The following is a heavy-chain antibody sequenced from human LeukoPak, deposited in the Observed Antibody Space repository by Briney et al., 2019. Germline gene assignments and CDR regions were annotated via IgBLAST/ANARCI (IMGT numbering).Heavy chain of an antibody. CDR1: GGSISSSSYY. CDR3: ASLRYYYDSSGYPAYYFDY. CDR2: IYYSGST. V-gene: IGHV4-39*07. J-gene: IGHJ4*02. D-gene: IGHD3-22*01. Sequence: SETLSLTCTVSGGSISSSSYYWSWTRQPPGKGLEWIGSIYYSGSTYHNPSLKSRVTISVDTSKNQFSLKLSSVTAADTAVYYCASLRYYYDSSGYPAYYFDYWGQGTLVTVSS.